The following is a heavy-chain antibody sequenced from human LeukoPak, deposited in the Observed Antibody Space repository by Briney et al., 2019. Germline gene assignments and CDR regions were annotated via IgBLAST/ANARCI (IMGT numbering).Heavy chain of an antibody. CDR3: ARRAGAYSHPYDY. CDR2: IYSVNST. V-gene: IGHV3-53*01. D-gene: IGHD4/OR15-4a*01. J-gene: IGHJ4*02. Sequence: GGSLRLSCAASGFTVSSNYMSWVRQAPGKGLEWVSVIYSVNSTYYADSVKGRFTISRDNSKNTLYLQMNSLRAEDTAVYYCARRAGAYSHPYDYWGQGTLVTVSS. CDR1: GFTVSSNY.